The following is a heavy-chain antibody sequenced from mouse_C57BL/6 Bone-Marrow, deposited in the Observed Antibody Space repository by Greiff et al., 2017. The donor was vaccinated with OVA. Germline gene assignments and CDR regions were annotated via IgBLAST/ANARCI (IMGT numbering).Heavy chain of an antibody. CDR3: ARPLYYYGSSLFAY. D-gene: IGHD1-1*01. J-gene: IGHJ3*01. V-gene: IGHV1-81*01. CDR2: IYPRSGNT. CDR1: GYTFTSYG. Sequence: QVQLKQSGAELARPGASVKLSCKASGYTFTSYGISWVKQRTGQGLEWIGEIYPRSGNTYYNEKFKGKATLTADKSSSTAYMELRSLTSEDSAVYFCARPLYYYGSSLFAYWGQGTLVTVSA.